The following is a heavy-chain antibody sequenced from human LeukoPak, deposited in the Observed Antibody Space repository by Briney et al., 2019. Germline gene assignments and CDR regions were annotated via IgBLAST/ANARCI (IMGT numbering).Heavy chain of an antibody. Sequence: GSSVKVSCKASGGTFSSYAISWVRQAPGQGLEWMGGIIPIFGTANYAQKFQGRVTITADESTSTAYMELSSLRSEDTAVYYCARDLAPSAGSTSLGYWGQGTLVTVSS. D-gene: IGHD2-2*01. CDR3: ARDLAPSAGSTSLGY. CDR2: IIPIFGTA. J-gene: IGHJ4*02. V-gene: IGHV1-69*01. CDR1: GGTFSSYA.